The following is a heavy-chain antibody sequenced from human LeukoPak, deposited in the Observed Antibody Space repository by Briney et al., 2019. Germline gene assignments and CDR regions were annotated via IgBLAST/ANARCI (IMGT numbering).Heavy chain of an antibody. CDR1: GGSVSSNY. J-gene: IGHJ4*02. V-gene: IGHV4-59*02. D-gene: IGHD2-2*01. CDR3: ARIQSSSSPFDY. CDR2: IYYSGTT. Sequence: SETLSLTCTVSGGSVSSNYRSWIRQPPGKGLEWIGCIYYSGTTTYNPSLESRFTISVDTSKNQFSLRLSSVTAADTAVYYCARIQSSSSPFDYWGQGTLVTVSS.